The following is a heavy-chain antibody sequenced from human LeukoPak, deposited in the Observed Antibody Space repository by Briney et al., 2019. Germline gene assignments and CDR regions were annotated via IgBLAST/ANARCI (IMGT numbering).Heavy chain of an antibody. CDR3: ASQYFLILSLYYFDN. D-gene: IGHD3-10*02. V-gene: IGHV4-38-2*02. CDR2: IYHSGST. J-gene: IGHJ4*02. CDR1: GYSISSGYY. Sequence: PSETLSLTCTVSGYSISSGYYWGWIRQPPGKGLEWIGSIYHSGSTYYNPSLKSRVTISVDTSKNQFSLKLSSVTAADTAVYYCASQYFLILSLYYFDNWGQGTLVTVSS.